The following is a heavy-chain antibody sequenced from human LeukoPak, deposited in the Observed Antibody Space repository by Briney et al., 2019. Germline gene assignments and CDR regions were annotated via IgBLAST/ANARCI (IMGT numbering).Heavy chain of an antibody. J-gene: IGHJ6*03. D-gene: IGHD6-6*01. CDR1: GGSISSSSYY. CDR2: IYYSGST. Sequence: SETLSLTCTVSGGSISSSSYYWGWIRQPPGKGLEWIGSIYYSGSTYYNPSLKSRVTISVDTSKNQFSLKLSSVTAADTAVYYCARAPRYASSSYYHYMDVWGKGTTVTVSS. CDR3: ARAPRYASSSYYHYMDV. V-gene: IGHV4-39*07.